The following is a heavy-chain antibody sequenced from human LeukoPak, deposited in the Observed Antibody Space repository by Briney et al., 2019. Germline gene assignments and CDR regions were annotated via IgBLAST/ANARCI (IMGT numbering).Heavy chain of an antibody. CDR2: IYYSGST. CDR1: GGSISSYY. V-gene: IGHV4-59*01. J-gene: IGHJ4*02. Sequence: SETLSLTCTVSGGSISSYYWSWIRQPPGKGLDWIGYIYYSGSTNYNPSLKSRVTISVDTSKNQFSLKLSSVTAADTAVYYCAGHYYDSSGYRGPFDYWGQGTLVTVSS. CDR3: AGHYYDSSGYRGPFDY. D-gene: IGHD3-22*01.